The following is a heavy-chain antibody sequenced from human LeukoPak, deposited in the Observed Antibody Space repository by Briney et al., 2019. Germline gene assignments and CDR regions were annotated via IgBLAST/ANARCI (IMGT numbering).Heavy chain of an antibody. V-gene: IGHV3-66*02. J-gene: IGHJ3*02. D-gene: IGHD3-22*01. Sequence: PGGSLRLSCAASGFTVSSNYMSWVRQAPGKGLEWVSVIYSGGSTYYADSVKGRFTISRDNSKNTLYLQMNSLRAEDTAVYYCASNQYYYDSSGYYPRGIWGQGTMFTVSS. CDR2: IYSGGST. CDR3: ASNQYYYDSSGYYPRGI. CDR1: GFTVSSNY.